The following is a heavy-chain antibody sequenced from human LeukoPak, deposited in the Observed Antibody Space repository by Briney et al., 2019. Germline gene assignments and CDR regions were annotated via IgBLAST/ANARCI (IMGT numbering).Heavy chain of an antibody. D-gene: IGHD3-9*01. CDR2: FDPEDGET. CDR1: GYTLNELS. Sequence: ASVKVSCKVSGYTLNELSMHWVRQAPGKGLEWMGGFDPEDGETIYAQKFQGRVTMTEDTSTDTAYMELSSLRSEDTAVYYCATVSYDILTGYYVGALDYWGQGTLVTVSS. V-gene: IGHV1-24*01. CDR3: ATVSYDILTGYYVGALDY. J-gene: IGHJ4*02.